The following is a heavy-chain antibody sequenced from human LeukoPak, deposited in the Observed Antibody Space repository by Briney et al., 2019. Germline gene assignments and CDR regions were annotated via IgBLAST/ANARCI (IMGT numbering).Heavy chain of an antibody. V-gene: IGHV3-23*01. CDR1: GFSFTTHA. CDR2: ISGSGGST. J-gene: IGHJ4*02. Sequence: GGSLRLSCVASGFSFTTHAMGWVRQALGKGLEWVSHISGSGGSTKYSGSVKGRFTISRDNSKNTLYLQMNSLRAEDTAVYYCAKDFPSYYGSRTFDYWGQGTLVTVSS. D-gene: IGHD3-10*01. CDR3: AKDFPSYYGSRTFDY.